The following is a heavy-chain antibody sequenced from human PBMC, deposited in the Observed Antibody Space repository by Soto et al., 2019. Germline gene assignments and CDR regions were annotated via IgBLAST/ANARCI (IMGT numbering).Heavy chain of an antibody. CDR3: TRDPDYGDYWGYFFDY. V-gene: IGHV1-2*02. CDR2: INPTSGAT. Sequence: ASVNVSCKTSGYTFAACFIHWIRQAPGQGLECMGWINPTSGATVSAQKFQDRVTMTRDTSISTAYMELRGLKSDDTAVYYCTRDPDYGDYWGYFFDYWGQGTPVTVSS. J-gene: IGHJ4*02. CDR1: GYTFAACF. D-gene: IGHD4-17*01.